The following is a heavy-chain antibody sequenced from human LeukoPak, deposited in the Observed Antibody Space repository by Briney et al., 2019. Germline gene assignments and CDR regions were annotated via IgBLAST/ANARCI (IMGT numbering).Heavy chain of an antibody. CDR2: INWNGGST. Sequence: AGTLRLSCAASGFTFDDYGMSWVRQAPGKGLEWVSGINWNGGSTGYADSVKGRFTISRDNAKNSLYLQMNSLRAEDTALYHCASFYYDSSGYYSHVWGQGTTVTVSS. V-gene: IGHV3-20*01. J-gene: IGHJ6*02. D-gene: IGHD3-22*01. CDR1: GFTFDDYG. CDR3: ASFYYDSSGYYSHV.